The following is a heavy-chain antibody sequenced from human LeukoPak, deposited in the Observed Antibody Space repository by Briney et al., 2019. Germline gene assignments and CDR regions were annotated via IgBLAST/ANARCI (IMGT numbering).Heavy chain of an antibody. Sequence: GSLRLSCAASGFTFSSYWMHWVRQAPGKGLEWIGEINHSGSTNYNPSLKSRVTISVDTSKNQFSLKLSSVTAADTAVYYCARRQKYSSSSFDYWGQGTLVTVSS. J-gene: IGHJ4*02. V-gene: IGHV4-34*01. CDR2: INHSGST. CDR3: ARRQKYSSSSFDY. CDR1: GFTFSSYW. D-gene: IGHD6-6*01.